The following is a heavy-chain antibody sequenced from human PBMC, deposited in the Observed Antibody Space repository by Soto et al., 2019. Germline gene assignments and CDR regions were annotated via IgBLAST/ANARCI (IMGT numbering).Heavy chain of an antibody. CDR1: GFTFSSYG. J-gene: IGHJ4*02. V-gene: IGHV3-30*03. CDR3: ARDQNIWGSSRSLPDY. Sequence: GGSLRLSCAASGFTFSSYGMHWVRQTPGKGLEWVAVISNDGSNKYYADSVKGRFTISRDNSKNTLYLEMNSLRAEDTAVYYCARDQNIWGSSRSLPDYWGQGTLVTVSS. CDR2: ISNDGSNK. D-gene: IGHD3-16*02.